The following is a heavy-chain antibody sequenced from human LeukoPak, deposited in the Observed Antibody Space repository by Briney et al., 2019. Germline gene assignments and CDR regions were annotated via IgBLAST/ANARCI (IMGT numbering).Heavy chain of an antibody. D-gene: IGHD3-22*01. Sequence: GGSLRLSCAASGFTFSSYEMNWVRQAPGKGLEWVSYISSSGSTIYYADSVKGRFTISRDNAKNSLYLQMNSLRAEDTAVYYCAKVNQDYYDSSGYYPEYFQHWGQGTLVTVSS. CDR3: AKVNQDYYDSSGYYPEYFQH. J-gene: IGHJ1*01. CDR1: GFTFSSYE. V-gene: IGHV3-48*03. CDR2: ISSSGSTI.